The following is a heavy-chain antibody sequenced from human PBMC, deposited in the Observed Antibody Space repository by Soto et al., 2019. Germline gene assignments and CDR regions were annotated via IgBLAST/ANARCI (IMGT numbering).Heavy chain of an antibody. D-gene: IGHD5-18*01. Sequence: SETLSLTCVVSGYLISNGYFWGWIRQPPGKGPEWIGTVSHRGDTSYNPSLSSRITIPIDTSKNQFSLDLTSVTAADTAVYYCTRGVRGYISYWGQGTLVTVSS. V-gene: IGHV4-38-2*01. J-gene: IGHJ4*02. CDR2: VSHRGDT. CDR1: GYLISNGYF. CDR3: TRGVRGYISY.